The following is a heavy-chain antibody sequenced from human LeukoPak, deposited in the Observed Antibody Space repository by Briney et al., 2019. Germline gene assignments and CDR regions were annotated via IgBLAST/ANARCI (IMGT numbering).Heavy chain of an antibody. CDR1: GLTFDDYA. J-gene: IGHJ4*02. CDR3: AKATGDYGDYGADY. V-gene: IGHV3-43*02. D-gene: IGHD4-17*01. Sequence: GGPLRLPCTVSGLTFDDYAMHWVRQAPGKALEWFSFISWDGGSTYYAHSMKGRFTIYRDNSKDSLYLQMNSLRTEDTALYYCAKATGDYGDYGADYWGQGTLVTVSS. CDR2: ISWDGGST.